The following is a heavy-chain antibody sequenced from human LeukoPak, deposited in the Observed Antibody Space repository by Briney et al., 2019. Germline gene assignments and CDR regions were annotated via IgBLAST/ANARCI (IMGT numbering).Heavy chain of an antibody. J-gene: IGHJ4*02. CDR2: ISFDGSNK. CDR1: GFTLSSYG. V-gene: IGHV3-30*03. Sequence: GGSLRLSCATSGFTLSSYGMHWVRQAPGKGLEWVAVISFDGSNKYYEDSVKGRFTISRDNSKNTLYLQMNSLRPDDTAIYYCARDTLWEWGQGTLVTVSS. CDR3: ARDTLWE. D-gene: IGHD1-26*01.